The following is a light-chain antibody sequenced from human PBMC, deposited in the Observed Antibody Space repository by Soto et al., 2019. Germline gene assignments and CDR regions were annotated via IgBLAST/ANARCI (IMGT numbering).Light chain of an antibody. Sequence: QSALTQPRSVSGSPGQSVTISCTGTSNHVRDYKYVSWYQQHPGKAPKLMIFDVSERPSGVPDRFSGSKSGNTASLTISGLQAEDEADYYCCSYAGNYVVFGGGTKLTVL. V-gene: IGLV2-11*01. CDR2: DVS. J-gene: IGLJ2*01. CDR3: CSYAGNYVV. CDR1: SNHVRDYKY.